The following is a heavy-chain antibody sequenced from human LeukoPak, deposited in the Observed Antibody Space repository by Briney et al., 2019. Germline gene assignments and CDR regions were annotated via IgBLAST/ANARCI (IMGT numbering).Heavy chain of an antibody. CDR1: GFTFSSYE. V-gene: IGHV3-48*03. CDR3: ARGRDGYNLGY. J-gene: IGHJ4*02. Sequence: GGSLRLSCAASGFTFSSYEMNWVRQAPGKGLEWVSYISSSGSTIYYADSVKGRFTISRDNAKNSLYLQMNSLRAEDTAVYYCARGRDGYNLGYWGQGTLVTVSS. D-gene: IGHD5-24*01. CDR2: ISSSGSTI.